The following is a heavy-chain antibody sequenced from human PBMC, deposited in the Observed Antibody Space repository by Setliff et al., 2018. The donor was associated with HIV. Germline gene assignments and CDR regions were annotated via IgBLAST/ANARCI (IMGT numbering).Heavy chain of an antibody. CDR3: AREPSAAGPEYFQH. CDR2: ISSSSSYI. CDR1: GFTFGDYA. Sequence: GGSLRLSCTASGFTFGDYAMSWVRQAPRKGLEWVSSISSSSSYIHYADSVKGRFTISRDNAKNSLYLQMNSLRAEDTAVYYCAREPSAAGPEYFQHWGQGTLVTVSS. V-gene: IGHV3-21*01. J-gene: IGHJ1*01. D-gene: IGHD6-13*01.